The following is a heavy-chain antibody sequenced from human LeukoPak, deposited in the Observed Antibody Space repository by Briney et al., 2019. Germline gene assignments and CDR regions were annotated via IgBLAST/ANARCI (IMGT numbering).Heavy chain of an antibody. CDR1: GGTFSSYA. J-gene: IGHJ6*03. CDR3: ARSKLELQRVYYYYMDV. V-gene: IGHV1-69*13. D-gene: IGHD1-7*01. CDR2: IIPIFGTA. Sequence: SVKVSCKASGGTFSSYAISWVRQAPGQGLEWMGGIIPIFGTANYAQKFQGRVTITADESTSTAYMELSSLRSEDTAVYHCARSKLELQRVYYYYMDVWGKGTTVTISS.